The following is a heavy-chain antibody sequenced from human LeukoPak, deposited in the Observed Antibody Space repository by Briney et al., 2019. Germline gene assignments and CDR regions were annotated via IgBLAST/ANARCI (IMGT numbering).Heavy chain of an antibody. V-gene: IGHV4-59*08. CDR3: AGDIVLMVYADDNSWFDP. CDR1: GGSISSYY. D-gene: IGHD2-8*01. CDR2: IYYSGST. J-gene: IGHJ5*02. Sequence: SETLSLTCTVSGGSISSYYWSWIRQPPGKGLEWIGYIYYSGSTNYNPSLKSRVTISVDTSKNQFSLKLSSVTAADTAVYYCAGDIVLMVYADDNSWFDPWGQGTLVTVSS.